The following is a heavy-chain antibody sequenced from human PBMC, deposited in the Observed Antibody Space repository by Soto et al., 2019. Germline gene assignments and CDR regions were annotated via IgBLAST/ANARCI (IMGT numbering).Heavy chain of an antibody. Sequence: SLRLSCAVSGFAFDDYAMNLVRQAPGKGLEWVSSISFNSGDIEYAVSVKGRFAISRDNAKNSLYLQMNSLSVDDTALYYCVKGLSSGWRHALDMWGQGTMVTVSS. D-gene: IGHD6-19*01. CDR3: VKGLSSGWRHALDM. V-gene: IGHV3-9*01. CDR1: GFAFDDYA. CDR2: ISFNSGDI. J-gene: IGHJ3*02.